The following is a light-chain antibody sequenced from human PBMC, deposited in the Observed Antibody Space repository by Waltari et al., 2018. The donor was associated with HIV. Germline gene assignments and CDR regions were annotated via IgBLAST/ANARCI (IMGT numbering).Light chain of an antibody. V-gene: IGLV2-14*03. CDR2: DVD. Sequence: AVTQPASVSGLPGQSTTISCTGDDSDFGLYNFVSWYQQHSGKPPRLILYDVDSRASGVSERFSGSMSGNTASLTISGLRAEDEGQYYCASFTGDNTVIFGGGTEVTVL. CDR1: DSDFGLYNF. CDR3: ASFTGDNTVI. J-gene: IGLJ2*01.